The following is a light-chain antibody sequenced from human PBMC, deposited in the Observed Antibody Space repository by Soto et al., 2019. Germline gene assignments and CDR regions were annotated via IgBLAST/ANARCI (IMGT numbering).Light chain of an antibody. J-gene: IGKJ5*01. V-gene: IGKV3-20*01. Sequence: EIVMTQSPGTLSVSSGERATLSCRASQSVGTNLAWYQQRPGQAPRLLIYGASSRATGIPDRFSGSGSGTDFTLTISRLEPEDFAVYYCQQYGSSPPITFGQGTRLEIK. CDR3: QQYGSSPPIT. CDR1: QSVGTN. CDR2: GAS.